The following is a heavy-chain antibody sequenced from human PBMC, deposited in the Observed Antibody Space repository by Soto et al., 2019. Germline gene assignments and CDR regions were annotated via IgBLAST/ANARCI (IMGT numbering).Heavy chain of an antibody. Sequence: PSETLSLTCAVYGGSFSGYYWSWIRQPPGKGLEWIGEINHSGSTNYNPSLKSRVTISVDTSKDQFSLKLSSVTAADTAVYYCARAGSYYGSGSSRYNWFDPWGQGTLVTVSS. J-gene: IGHJ5*02. CDR2: INHSGST. CDR1: GGSFSGYY. V-gene: IGHV4-34*01. CDR3: ARAGSYYGSGSSRYNWFDP. D-gene: IGHD3-10*01.